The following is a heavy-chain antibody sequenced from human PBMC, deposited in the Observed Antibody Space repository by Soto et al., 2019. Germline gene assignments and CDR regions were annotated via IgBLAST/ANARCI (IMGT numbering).Heavy chain of an antibody. CDR2: IKQDGSEQ. Sequence: EVQLVEAGGGLVQPGGSLRLSCAASGFTISSYWMSWVRQAPGKGLEWVANIKQDGSEQYYVDSVKGRFTISRDNAKNSLYLQMNSLRVEDTAVYYCARDFRTAGMNYWGQGTLVTVSS. J-gene: IGHJ4*02. CDR1: GFTISSYW. CDR3: ARDFRTAGMNY. D-gene: IGHD1-1*01. V-gene: IGHV3-7*01.